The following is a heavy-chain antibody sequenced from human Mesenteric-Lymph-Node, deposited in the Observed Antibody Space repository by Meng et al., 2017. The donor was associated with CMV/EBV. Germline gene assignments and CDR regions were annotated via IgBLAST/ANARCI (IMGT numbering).Heavy chain of an antibody. D-gene: IGHD3-22*01. CDR1: GRSISSSSYS. CDR2: IYYSGST. V-gene: IGHV4-39*07. J-gene: IGHJ4*02. Sequence: QLQLQESGPGLVKASGTLSLTRTVSGRSISSSSYSWGWIRQPPGKGLEWIGSIYYSGSTYYNPSLKSRVTISVDTSKNQFSLKPSSVTAADTAVYYCARDGDYYDSSGYNPFDYWGQGTLVTVSS. CDR3: ARDGDYYDSSGYNPFDY.